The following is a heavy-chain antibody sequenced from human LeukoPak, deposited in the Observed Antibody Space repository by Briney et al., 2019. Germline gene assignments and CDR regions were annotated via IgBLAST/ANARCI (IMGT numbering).Heavy chain of an antibody. Sequence: PGGCLRLSCVASGFSFSSYNRNWVRQAPGKGLEWVSTISRRASNIYYADSLKGRFTISRENAKNSFYLQMNSLRAEDTAVFYCARDPEGFGATYFDYWGQGTLVTVSS. CDR2: ISRRASNI. CDR3: ARDPEGFGATYFDY. J-gene: IGHJ4*02. CDR1: GFSFSSYN. V-gene: IGHV3-21*01. D-gene: IGHD3-16*01.